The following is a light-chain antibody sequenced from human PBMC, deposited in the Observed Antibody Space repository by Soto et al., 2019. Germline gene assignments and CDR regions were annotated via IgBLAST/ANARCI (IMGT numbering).Light chain of an antibody. V-gene: IGLV2-14*01. CDR3: SSYTSSNTLDWV. CDR2: EVS. CDR1: SSDVGGYNY. J-gene: IGLJ3*02. Sequence: QSALTQPASVSGSPGQSITISCTGTSSDVGGYNYVSWYQQHPGKAPKLIIYEVSNRPSGVSYRFSGSKSGNTASLTISGLQAEDEANYYCSSYTSSNTLDWVFGGGTKLTVL.